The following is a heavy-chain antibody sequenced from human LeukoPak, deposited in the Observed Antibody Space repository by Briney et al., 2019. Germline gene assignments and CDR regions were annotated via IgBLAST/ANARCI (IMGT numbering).Heavy chain of an antibody. Sequence: GGSLRLSCVASGFTFGTHAMSWVRQVPGKGLEWVSGISRGSITYYSDSVKGRFTISRDNAKNSLYLQMNSLRAEDTAVYYCARDITGGSTFLDVWGKGTTVTVSS. D-gene: IGHD2-15*01. V-gene: IGHV3-69-1*01. CDR1: GFTFGTHA. J-gene: IGHJ6*04. CDR3: ARDITGGSTFLDV. CDR2: ISRGSIT.